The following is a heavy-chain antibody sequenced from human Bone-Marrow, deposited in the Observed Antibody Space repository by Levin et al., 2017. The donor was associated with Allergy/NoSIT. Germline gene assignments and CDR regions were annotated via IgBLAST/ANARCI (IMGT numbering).Heavy chain of an antibody. CDR3: TKYDASGTPFDS. J-gene: IGHJ4*02. D-gene: IGHD3-16*01. V-gene: IGHV3-73*01. Sequence: GESLKISCADGGGKGREEGGKGGREGAGKGLEWVGRIRTKANNYATGYAASVKGRFTVSRDDSKNTAYLQMSSLRAEDTAMYYCTKYDASGTPFDSWGQGTLVTVSS. CDR2: IRTKANNYAT. CDR1: GGKGREEG.